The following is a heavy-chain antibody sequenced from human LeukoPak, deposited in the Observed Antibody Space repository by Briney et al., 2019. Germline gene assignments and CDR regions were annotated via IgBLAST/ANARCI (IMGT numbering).Heavy chain of an antibody. J-gene: IGHJ4*02. CDR3: ARDPATPTYYYDSNAFDY. CDR2: IYSGGNT. D-gene: IGHD3-22*01. Sequence: GGSLRLSCAASGFSVSNTYMSWVRQAPGKGLEWVSIIYSGGNTYYADSVKGRFTISRDNSKNTLYLQMNSLRAEDTAVYYCARDPATPTYYYDSNAFDYWGQGTLVTVSS. V-gene: IGHV3-53*05. CDR1: GFSVSNTY.